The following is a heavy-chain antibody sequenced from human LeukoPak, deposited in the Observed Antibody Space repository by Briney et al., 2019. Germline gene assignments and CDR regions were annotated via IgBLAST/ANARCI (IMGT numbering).Heavy chain of an antibody. Sequence: GGSLRLSCAASGFTFNGYWMNWVRQAPGKGLEWVAFIGYDGSNKYYRDSVKGRFTISRDNSKNTLYLQMNSLRAEDTAVYYCAKDGYNYYIDYWGQGTLVTVSS. J-gene: IGHJ4*02. D-gene: IGHD5-24*01. V-gene: IGHV3-30*02. CDR3: AKDGYNYYIDY. CDR2: IGYDGSNK. CDR1: GFTFNGYW.